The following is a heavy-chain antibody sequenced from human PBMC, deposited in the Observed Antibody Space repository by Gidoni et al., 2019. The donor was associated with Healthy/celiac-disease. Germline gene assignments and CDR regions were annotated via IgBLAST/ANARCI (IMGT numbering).Heavy chain of an antibody. Sequence: EVQLVESGGGFVQPGGSLKLSCAASGFTFSGSAMHWVRQASGKGLEWVGRIRRKANSYATAYAASVKGRFTISRDDSKNTAYLQMNSLKTEDTAVYYCTRHLEGPATGLDYWGQGTLVTVSS. J-gene: IGHJ4*02. CDR3: TRHLEGPATGLDY. V-gene: IGHV3-73*02. CDR2: IRRKANSYAT. D-gene: IGHD3-3*01. CDR1: GFTFSGSA.